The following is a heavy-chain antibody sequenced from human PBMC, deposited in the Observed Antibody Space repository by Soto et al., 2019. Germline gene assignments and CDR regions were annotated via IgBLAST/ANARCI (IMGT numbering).Heavy chain of an antibody. J-gene: IGHJ6*02. Sequence: SETLSLTCTVSGGSISSGDYYWSWIRQPPGKGLEWIGYIYYSGSTYYNPSLKSRVTISVDTSKNQFSLKLSSVTAADTAVYYCARDLTICGRYGMDVWGQGTTVT. V-gene: IGHV4-30-4*01. CDR3: ARDLTICGRYGMDV. CDR2: IYYSGST. CDR1: GGSISSGDYY. D-gene: IGHD3-3*01.